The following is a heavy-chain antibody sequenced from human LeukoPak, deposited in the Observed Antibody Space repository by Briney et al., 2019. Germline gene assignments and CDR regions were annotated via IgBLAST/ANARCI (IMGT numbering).Heavy chain of an antibody. V-gene: IGHV4-39*01. J-gene: IGHJ4*02. CDR1: GGSISSSSYY. CDR3: ARQNWVELTNNYIDY. D-gene: IGHD1-7*01. CDR2: IYYSGST. Sequence: PSETLSLACTVSGGSISSSSYYWGWIRQSPGKGLEWIGTIYYSGSTDYNPSLKSRVTISVDTSKNQFSLKLSSVTAADTAVYYCARQNWVELTNNYIDYWGQGTQVTVSS.